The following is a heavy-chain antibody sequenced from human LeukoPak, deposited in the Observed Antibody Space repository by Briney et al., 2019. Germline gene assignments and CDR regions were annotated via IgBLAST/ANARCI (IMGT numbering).Heavy chain of an antibody. CDR1: GGSISSSSYY. Sequence: SETLSLTCTVSGGSISSSSYYCGWIRQPPGKGLEWIGSIYYSGSTYYNPSLKSRVTISVDTSKNQFSLKLSSVTAADTAVYYCARHPSYYYDSSGYYGAFDIWGQGTMVTVSS. D-gene: IGHD3-22*01. CDR2: IYYSGST. V-gene: IGHV4-39*01. CDR3: ARHPSYYYDSSGYYGAFDI. J-gene: IGHJ3*02.